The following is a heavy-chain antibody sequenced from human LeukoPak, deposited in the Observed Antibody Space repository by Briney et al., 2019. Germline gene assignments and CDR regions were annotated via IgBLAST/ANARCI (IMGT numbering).Heavy chain of an antibody. CDR1: GFTFSSYS. D-gene: IGHD3-22*01. V-gene: IGHV3-21*01. J-gene: IGHJ5*02. CDR3: AREGHYYDSSGYYYT. CDR2: ISSSSSYI. Sequence: GGSLRLSCAASGFTFSSYSMNWVRKAPGKGLEWVSSISSSSSYIYYADSVKGRFTISRDNAKNSLYLQMNSLRAEDTAVYYCAREGHYYDSSGYYYTWGQGTLVTVSS.